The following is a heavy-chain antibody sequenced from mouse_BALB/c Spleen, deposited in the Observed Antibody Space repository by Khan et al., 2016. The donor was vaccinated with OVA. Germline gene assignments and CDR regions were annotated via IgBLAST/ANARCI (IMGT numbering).Heavy chain of an antibody. CDR3: ARQPYYHYNIMDY. V-gene: IGHV2-6-1*01. CDR2: IGKDGST. D-gene: IGHD2-10*01. Sequence: QVQLKQSGPGLAAPSQSLSITCTIPGFSLTNYGVHWVRKPPGKGLEWLVVIGKDGSTTYNSAFKSRLTITKDNSQSQVFLKMNSLQTDDTAIYFCARQPYYHYNIMDYWGQGTSVTVSS. CDR1: GFSLTNYG. J-gene: IGHJ4*01.